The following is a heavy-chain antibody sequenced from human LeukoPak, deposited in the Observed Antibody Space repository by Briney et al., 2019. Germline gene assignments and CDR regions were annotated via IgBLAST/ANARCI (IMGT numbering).Heavy chain of an antibody. J-gene: IGHJ6*03. CDR2: MYHSGSA. Sequence: ETLSLTCAVSGYSFSRGYYWGWIRQPPGAGLGLIGSMYHSGSAYYNPSLKSRVTISVDTSKNQCSLKLSSVTAADSAGYYCARGPSGYSNPYYYYYMDVWGKGTTVTVSS. D-gene: IGHD2-15*01. CDR3: ARGPSGYSNPYYYYYMDV. V-gene: IGHV4-38-2*01. CDR1: GYSFSRGYY.